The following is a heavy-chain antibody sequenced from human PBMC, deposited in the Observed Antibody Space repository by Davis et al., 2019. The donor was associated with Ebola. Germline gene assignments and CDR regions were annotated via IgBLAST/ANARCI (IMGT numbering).Heavy chain of an antibody. CDR3: ARDGVENWFDP. Sequence: GESLKISCAASGFTFSSYWMSWVRQAPGKGLEWVANIKQDGSDKYYVDSVKGRFTISRDNAKNSLYLQMNSLRAEDTAVYYCARDGVENWFDPWGQGTLVTVSS. J-gene: IGHJ5*02. V-gene: IGHV3-7*03. D-gene: IGHD3-10*01. CDR2: IKQDGSDK. CDR1: GFTFSSYW.